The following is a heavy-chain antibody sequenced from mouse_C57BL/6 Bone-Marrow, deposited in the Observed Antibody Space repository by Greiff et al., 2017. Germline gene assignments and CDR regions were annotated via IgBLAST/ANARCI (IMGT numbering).Heavy chain of an antibody. D-gene: IGHD2-3*01. J-gene: IGHJ2*01. Sequence: QVQLQQPGAELVKPGASVTMSCKASGYTFTSYWITWVKQRPGQGLEWIGDIYPGSGSTNYNEKFKSKATLTVDTSSSTAYMQLSSLTSEDSAVXYCARIDGYLYYFDYWGQGTTLTVSS. V-gene: IGHV1-55*01. CDR1: GYTFTSYW. CDR2: IYPGSGST. CDR3: ARIDGYLYYFDY.